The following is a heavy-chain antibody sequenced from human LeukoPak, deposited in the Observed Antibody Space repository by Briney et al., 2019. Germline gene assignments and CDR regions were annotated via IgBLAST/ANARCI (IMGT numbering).Heavy chain of an antibody. D-gene: IGHD1-26*01. CDR3: ASRERSGMDV. V-gene: IGHV1-69*05. J-gene: IGHJ6*03. CDR2: IIPMFDTT. CDR1: GGTFSSNV. Sequence: SVKVSCKASGGTFSSNVLSWVRQAPGQGLEWMGGIIPMFDTTNYAQKFLGRVTITTDESTSTAYMEVSSLRSEDTAVYYCASRERSGMDVWGKGTTVTVSS.